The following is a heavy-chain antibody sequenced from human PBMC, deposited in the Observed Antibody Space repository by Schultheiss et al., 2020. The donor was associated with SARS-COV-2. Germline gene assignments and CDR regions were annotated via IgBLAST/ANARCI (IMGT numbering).Heavy chain of an antibody. CDR2: ISYDGSNK. D-gene: IGHD6-6*01. Sequence: GGSLRLSCAASGFTFSSYGMHWVRQAPGKGLEWVAVISYDGSNKYYADSVKGRFTISRDNSKNTLYLQMNSLRAEDTAVYYCARDIRRGLVAARPQENWFDPWGQGTLVTVSS. J-gene: IGHJ5*02. V-gene: IGHV3-30*03. CDR1: GFTFSSYG. CDR3: ARDIRRGLVAARPQENWFDP.